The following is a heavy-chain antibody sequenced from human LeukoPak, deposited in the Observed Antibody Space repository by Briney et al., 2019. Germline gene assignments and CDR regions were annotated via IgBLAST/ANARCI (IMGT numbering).Heavy chain of an antibody. CDR1: GFTFSSYA. CDR3: ARDEYYYDSSGYYDTFDY. D-gene: IGHD3-22*01. CDR2: ISGSGAGT. Sequence: GGSLRLSCAASGFTFSSYAMSWVRQAPATGLEWVSSISGSGAGTYYADSVKGRFTISRDNSKTTLYLQMNSLRAEDTAVYYCARDEYYYDSSGYYDTFDYWGQGTLVTVSS. J-gene: IGHJ4*02. V-gene: IGHV3-23*01.